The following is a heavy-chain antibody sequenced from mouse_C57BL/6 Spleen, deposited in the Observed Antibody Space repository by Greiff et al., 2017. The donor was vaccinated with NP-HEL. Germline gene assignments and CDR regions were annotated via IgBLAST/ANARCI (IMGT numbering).Heavy chain of an antibody. CDR2: IYPGGGYT. CDR3: ARGDGSSPWAY. D-gene: IGHD1-1*01. CDR1: GYTFTNYW. J-gene: IGHJ3*01. V-gene: IGHV1-63*01. Sequence: VKLMESGAELVRPGTSVKMSCKASGYTFTNYWIGWAKQRPGHGLEWIGAIYPGGGYTNYNEKFKGKATLTADKSSSTAYMQFSSLTSEDSAIYYCARGDGSSPWAYWGQGTLVTVSA.